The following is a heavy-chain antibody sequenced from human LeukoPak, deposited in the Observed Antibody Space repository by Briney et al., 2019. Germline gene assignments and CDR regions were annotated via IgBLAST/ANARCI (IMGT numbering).Heavy chain of an antibody. J-gene: IGHJ3*02. D-gene: IGHD3-22*01. Sequence: SSETLSLTCTVSGVSISSYYWSWIRQPPGKGLEWIGYIYYSGSTNYNPSLKSRVTISVDTSKNQFSLKLSSVTAADTAVYYCARVPGYYYDSSGYLSDAFDIWGQGTMVTVSS. CDR2: IYYSGST. CDR3: ARVPGYYYDSSGYLSDAFDI. CDR1: GVSISSYY. V-gene: IGHV4-59*01.